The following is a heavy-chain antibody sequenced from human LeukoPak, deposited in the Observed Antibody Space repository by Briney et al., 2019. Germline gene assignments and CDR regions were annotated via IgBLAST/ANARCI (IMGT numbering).Heavy chain of an antibody. CDR1: GGSISSGGYY. CDR3: ASYGGNSADYYFDY. Sequence: SETLSLTCTVSGGSISSGGYYWSWIRQHPGKGLEWIGYIYYSGSTYYNPSLKSQVTISVDTSKNQFSLKLSSVTAADTAVYYCASYGGNSADYYFDYWGQGTLVTVSS. J-gene: IGHJ4*02. D-gene: IGHD4-23*01. V-gene: IGHV4-31*01. CDR2: IYYSGST.